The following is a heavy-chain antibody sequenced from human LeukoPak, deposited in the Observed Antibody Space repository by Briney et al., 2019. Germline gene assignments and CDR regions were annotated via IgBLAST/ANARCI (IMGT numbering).Heavy chain of an antibody. J-gene: IGHJ4*02. CDR1: GYTFASYD. CDR2: ISAYNGNT. CDR3: ARGSPKATSSSCDY. D-gene: IGHD6-13*01. V-gene: IGHV1-18*01. Sequence: ASVKVSCKASGYTFASYDIIWVRQAPGQGLEWMGWISAYNGNTNYAQKLQGRVTMTTDTSTSTSYMELRSLRSDDTAVYYCARGSPKATSSSCDYWGQGTLVTVSS.